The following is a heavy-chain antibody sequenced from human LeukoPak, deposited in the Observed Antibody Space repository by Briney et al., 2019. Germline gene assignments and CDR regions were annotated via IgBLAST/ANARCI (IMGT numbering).Heavy chain of an antibody. CDR1: GFTFSNFA. CDR2: ISASGDKT. Sequence: GSLRLSCAASGFTFSNFAMIWVRQAPGKGLEFVSAISASGDKTFYADSVKGRFTISGDNSKSTMYLQMNSLRPEDTAVYFCGEGQWGQGTLVTVSS. CDR3: GEGQ. V-gene: IGHV3-23*01. J-gene: IGHJ4*02.